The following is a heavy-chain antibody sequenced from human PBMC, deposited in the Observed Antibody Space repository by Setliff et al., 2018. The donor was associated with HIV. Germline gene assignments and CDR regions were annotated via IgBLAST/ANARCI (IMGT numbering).Heavy chain of an antibody. CDR1: GYIFTHYA. CDR3: ARLPKGILKGYATLHYYYYMDV. D-gene: IGHD3-9*01. V-gene: IGHV7-4-1*02. Sequence: ASVKVSCKTSGYIFTHYALSWVRQAPGKGLEWMGWMNTKTATPTYAQGFAGRFVFSLDTSVSTAYLQISSLKAEDTAVYYCARLPKGILKGYATLHYYYYMDVWGKGTTVTVSS. J-gene: IGHJ6*03. CDR2: MNTKTATP.